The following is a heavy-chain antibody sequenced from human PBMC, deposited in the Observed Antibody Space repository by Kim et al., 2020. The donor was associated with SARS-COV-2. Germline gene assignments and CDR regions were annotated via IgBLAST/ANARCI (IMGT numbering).Heavy chain of an antibody. Sequence: NYSQKFQGRVTITADESASTAYMELSSLRSEDTAVYYCARGGVSGSPLDYWGQGTLVTVSS. D-gene: IGHD3-10*01. J-gene: IGHJ4*02. V-gene: IGHV1-69*01. CDR3: ARGGVSGSPLDY.